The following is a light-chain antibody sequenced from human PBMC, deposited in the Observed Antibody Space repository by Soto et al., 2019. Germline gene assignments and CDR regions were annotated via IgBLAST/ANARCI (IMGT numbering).Light chain of an antibody. V-gene: IGLV3-10*01. CDR3: YATDSSGNHRV. CDR1: ALPKKY. CDR2: EDR. Sequence: SYELTQPPSVSVSPGQTASITCSGAALPKKYVYWYQQKSGQAPVLVIYEDRKRPSGIPARFSGSSSGTMATLTISGAQVEDEADYYCYATDSSGNHRVFGGGTKLTVL. J-gene: IGLJ2*01.